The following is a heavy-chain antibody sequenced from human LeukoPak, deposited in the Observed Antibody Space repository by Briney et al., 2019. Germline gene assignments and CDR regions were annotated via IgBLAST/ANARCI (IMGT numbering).Heavy chain of an antibody. Sequence: PGGSLRLSCAASGFTLSSNHMSWVRQAPGKGLEWFSVIYSGGSAYSADSVKGRFTISKDNSKNTLYLQMSSLRAEDTAVYYCARVAEAGYFDYWGQGTLVTVSS. CDR1: GFTLSSNH. CDR2: IYSGGSA. CDR3: ARVAEAGYFDY. D-gene: IGHD6-19*01. J-gene: IGHJ4*02. V-gene: IGHV3-53*01.